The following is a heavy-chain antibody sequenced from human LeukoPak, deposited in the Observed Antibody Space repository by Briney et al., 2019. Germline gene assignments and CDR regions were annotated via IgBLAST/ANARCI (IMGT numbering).Heavy chain of an antibody. CDR3: ARSLASITIFGVATQFDY. CDR2: IIPIFGTA. D-gene: IGHD3-3*01. J-gene: IGHJ4*02. Sequence: SVKVSCKASGYTFTSYGISWVRQAPGQGLEWMGGIIPIFGTANYAQKFQGRVTITTDESTSTAYMELSSLRSEDTAVYYCARSLASITIFGVATQFDYWGQGTLVTVSS. V-gene: IGHV1-69*05. CDR1: GYTFTSYG.